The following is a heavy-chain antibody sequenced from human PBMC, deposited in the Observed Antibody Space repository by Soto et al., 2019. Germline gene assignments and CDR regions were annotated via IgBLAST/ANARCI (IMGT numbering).Heavy chain of an antibody. CDR1: GFSLSTSGVG. V-gene: IGHV2-5*02. CDR3: AHTMVRGAGITQNHYYYYRMDV. CDR2: IYWDDDK. Sequence: VSGPTLVNPTQTLTLTCTFSGFSLSTSGVGVGWIRQPPGKALEWLALIYWDDDKRYSPSLKSRLTITKDTSKNQVVLTMNNMDNVDTETYYCAHTMVRGAGITQNHYYYYRMDVWGQGNTVTVSS. D-gene: IGHD3-10*01. J-gene: IGHJ6*02.